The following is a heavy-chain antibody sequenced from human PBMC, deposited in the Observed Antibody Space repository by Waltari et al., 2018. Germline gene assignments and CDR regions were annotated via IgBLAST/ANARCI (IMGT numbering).Heavy chain of an antibody. Sequence: EVQLVESGGGLVQPGGSLRVSCEASGFRFSNYWMTWVRQAPGKGLEWVANIKEDGSVTDYVDSVKGRFAISRDNGRSSVYLQMNSLRPEDTAVYHCARIGYKSSCFDYWGQGTLVTVSS. CDR2: IKEDGSVT. D-gene: IGHD6-13*01. J-gene: IGHJ4*02. CDR1: GFRFSNYW. V-gene: IGHV3-7*03. CDR3: ARIGYKSSCFDY.